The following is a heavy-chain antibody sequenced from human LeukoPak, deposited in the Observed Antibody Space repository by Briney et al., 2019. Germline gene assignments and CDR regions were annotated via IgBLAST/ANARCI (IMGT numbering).Heavy chain of an antibody. D-gene: IGHD2-15*01. Sequence: GGSLRLSCAAAGFNFSSFVMTWVRQAPGKGLEWVSSITASGRTTYYADSVKGRFTISRDNSKNTLYLQVSSLRAEDTAIYFCAKGGSTYSYSFDYWGQGTLVTVSS. CDR3: AKGGSTYSYSFDY. CDR1: GFNFSSFV. V-gene: IGHV3-23*01. J-gene: IGHJ4*02. CDR2: ITASGRTT.